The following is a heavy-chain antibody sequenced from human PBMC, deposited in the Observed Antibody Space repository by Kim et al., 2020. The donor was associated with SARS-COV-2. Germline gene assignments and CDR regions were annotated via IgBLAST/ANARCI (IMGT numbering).Heavy chain of an antibody. CDR2: IYYSGST. CDR3: ARVGGYYYGSGSYSPFDP. D-gene: IGHD3-10*01. Sequence: SETLSLTCTVSGGSISSSSYYWGWIRQPPGKGLEWIGSIYYSGSTYYNPSLKSRVTISVDTSKNQFSLKLSSVTAADTAVYYCARVGGYYYGSGSYSPFDPWAQGTLVTVSS. CDR1: GGSISSSSYY. V-gene: IGHV4-39*07. J-gene: IGHJ5*02.